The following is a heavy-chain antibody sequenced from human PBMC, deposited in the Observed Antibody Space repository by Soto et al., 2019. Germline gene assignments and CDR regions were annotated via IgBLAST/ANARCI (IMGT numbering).Heavy chain of an antibody. J-gene: IGHJ4*02. D-gene: IGHD1-26*01. Sequence: QMQLVQSGAELKKTGSSVTVSCKALGNTFTYRYLHWVRQAPGQALEWMGWITPFNGDVHYAQKFQERSTITRDRSINTAYMQMSSLRPEDTAMYFCASGGAGSGPFTWELPDHWGQGTLVTVSS. CDR2: ITPFNGDV. V-gene: IGHV1-45*02. CDR1: GNTFTYRY. CDR3: ASGGAGSGPFTWELPDH.